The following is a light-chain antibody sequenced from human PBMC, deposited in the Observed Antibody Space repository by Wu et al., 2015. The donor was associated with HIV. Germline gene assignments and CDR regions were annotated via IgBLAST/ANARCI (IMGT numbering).Light chain of an antibody. CDR3: HQYNNWPPYT. V-gene: IGKV3-15*01. CDR1: QSFSSN. Sequence: EIVLTQSPATLSVSPGERATLFCRASQSFSSNLAWYQQKPGQAPRLLIYDASTRATGIPARFSGSGSGTEFTLTISSTQSEDFAVYYCHQYNNWPPYTFGQGTKLEIK. J-gene: IGKJ2*01. CDR2: DAS.